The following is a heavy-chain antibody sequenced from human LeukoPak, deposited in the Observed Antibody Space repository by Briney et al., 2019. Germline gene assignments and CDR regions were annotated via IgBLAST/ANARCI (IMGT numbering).Heavy chain of an antibody. CDR3: ARDPGYSSGLEGDY. CDR1: GGSISSSNW. CDR2: IYHSGST. J-gene: IGHJ4*02. V-gene: IGHV4-4*02. Sequence: SGTLSLTCAVSGGSISSSNWWSWVRQPPGKGLEWIGEIYHSGSTNYNPSLKSRVTISVGKSRNQFSLKLSSVTAADTAVYYCARDPGYSSGLEGDYWGQGTLVTVSS. D-gene: IGHD6-19*01.